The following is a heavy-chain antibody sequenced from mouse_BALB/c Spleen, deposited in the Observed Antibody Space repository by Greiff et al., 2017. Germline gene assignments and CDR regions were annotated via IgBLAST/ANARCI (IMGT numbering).Heavy chain of an antibody. Sequence: VQLQQPGAELVRPGASVKLSCKASGYTFTSYWINWVKQRPGQGLEWIGNIYPSDSYTNYNQKFKDKATLTVDKSSSTAYMQLSSPTSEDSAVYYCTRSQLGGSFAYWGQGTLVTVSA. CDR2: IYPSDSYT. J-gene: IGHJ3*01. D-gene: IGHD4-1*02. V-gene: IGHV1-69*02. CDR1: GYTFTSYW. CDR3: TRSQLGGSFAY.